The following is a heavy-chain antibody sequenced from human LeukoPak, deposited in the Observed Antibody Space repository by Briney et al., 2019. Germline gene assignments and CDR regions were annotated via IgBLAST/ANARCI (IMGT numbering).Heavy chain of an antibody. CDR3: ARAPPSTTMIVVVPTADTFDI. D-gene: IGHD3-22*01. V-gene: IGHV4-31*03. Sequence: PSETLSLTCTVSGGSISSGGYYWSWIRQHPGKGLEWIGYIYYSGSTYYNPSLKSRVTISVDTSKNQFSLKLSSVTAADTAVYYCARAPPSTTMIVVVPTADTFDIWGQGTMVTVSS. J-gene: IGHJ3*02. CDR1: GGSISSGGYY. CDR2: IYYSGST.